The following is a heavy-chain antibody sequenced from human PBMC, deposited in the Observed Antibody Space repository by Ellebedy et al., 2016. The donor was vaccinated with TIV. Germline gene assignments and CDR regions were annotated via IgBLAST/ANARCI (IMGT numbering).Heavy chain of an antibody. D-gene: IGHD3-22*01. Sequence: SETLSLTFSVPGGFIRSHYWSWIRQPPRKALEWIGYIYASGSTKYSPSLKSRVTISVDTSKNQFSVKLRSVTAADTAVYYCAYSSGRGWFDPWGQGTLVTVSS. J-gene: IGHJ5*02. CDR2: IYASGST. CDR1: GGFIRSHY. V-gene: IGHV4-59*11. CDR3: AYSSGRGWFDP.